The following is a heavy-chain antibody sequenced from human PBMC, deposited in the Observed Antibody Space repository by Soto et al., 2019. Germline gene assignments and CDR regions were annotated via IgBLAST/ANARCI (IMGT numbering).Heavy chain of an antibody. CDR3: ARDYYDSSGYPGY. V-gene: IGHV1-69*01. CDR2: IIPIFGTT. CDR1: GGTFRSYG. D-gene: IGHD3-22*01. J-gene: IGHJ4*02. Sequence: QVQLVQSGAEVKKPGSSVKVSCEASGGTFRSYGITWERQAPGQGLEWMGGIIPIFGTTNYAQKFQGRVTITADESTNIAYMELSSLRSEDTAVYYCARDYYDSSGYPGYWGQGTLVTVSS.